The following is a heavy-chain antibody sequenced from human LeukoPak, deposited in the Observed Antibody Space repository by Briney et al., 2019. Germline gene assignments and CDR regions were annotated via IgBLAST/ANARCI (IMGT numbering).Heavy chain of an antibody. J-gene: IGHJ4*02. V-gene: IGHV3-23*01. Sequence: GESLRLSCGASGLTVSSYGMSWVRQAPGKGLEWVSTIIGSAVNTYYADSVKGRFTISRDDSKNTVYLQMNSLRAEVTAVYSCAKYTSGTSYRGLDQWGQGTLVTVSS. CDR1: GLTVSSYG. D-gene: IGHD3-10*01. CDR3: AKYTSGTSYRGLDQ. CDR2: IIGSAVNT.